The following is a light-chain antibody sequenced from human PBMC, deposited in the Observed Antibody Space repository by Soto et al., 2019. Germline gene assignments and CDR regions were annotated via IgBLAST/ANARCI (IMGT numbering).Light chain of an antibody. Sequence: EIVLTQSPATLSLSPGESATLSCRASQSVSSDYLAWYQQKPDQAPRLLIYGASSRATGIPDRFSGSGSGAVFSLTISRLEPEDFAVYYCEQYGSSPGTFGGGIKVEIK. CDR3: EQYGSSPGT. CDR2: GAS. V-gene: IGKV3-20*01. J-gene: IGKJ4*01. CDR1: QSVSSDY.